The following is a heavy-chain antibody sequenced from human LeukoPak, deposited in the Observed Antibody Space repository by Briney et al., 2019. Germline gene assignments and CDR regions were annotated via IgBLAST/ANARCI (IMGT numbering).Heavy chain of an antibody. CDR1: GFTFDDYA. J-gene: IGHJ4*02. V-gene: IGHV3-9*01. CDR2: ISWNSGSI. CDR3: AKGTRRYYGSGSYYSDY. D-gene: IGHD3-10*01. Sequence: PGRSLRLSCAASGFTFDDYAMHWVRQAPGKGLEWVSGISWNSGSIGYADSVKGRFTISRDNAKNSLYLQMNSLRAEDTALYYCAKGTRRYYGSGSYYSDYWGQGTLVTVSS.